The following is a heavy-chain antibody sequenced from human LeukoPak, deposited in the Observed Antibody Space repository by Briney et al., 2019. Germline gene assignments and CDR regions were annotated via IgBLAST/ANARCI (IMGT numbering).Heavy chain of an antibody. CDR2: IYYSGST. CDR1: GGSISSSSYY. CDR3: ARPRYSSSWDFVA. J-gene: IGHJ5*02. Sequence: SETLSLTCTGSGGSISSSSYYWGWIRQPPGRGLEWIGSIYYSGSTYYNPSLKSRVTISVDTSKNQFSLKLSSVTAADTAVYYCARPRYSSSWDFVAWGQGTLVTVSS. V-gene: IGHV4-39*01. D-gene: IGHD6-13*01.